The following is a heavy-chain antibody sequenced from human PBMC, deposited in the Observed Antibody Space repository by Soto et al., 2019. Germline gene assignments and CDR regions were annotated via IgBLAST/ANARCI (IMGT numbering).Heavy chain of an antibody. Sequence: QLQLQESGSGLVKPSQTLSLTCAVSGGSISSGGFSWNWIRQPPGKALEWIGYIYHSGSTYNSPSLKSRVTISVDRSKNQFSLKLSSVTAADTAVYYCASGLEVIAATPQWDYWGQGTLVTVAS. CDR3: ASGLEVIAATPQWDY. V-gene: IGHV4-30-2*01. J-gene: IGHJ4*02. D-gene: IGHD2-15*01. CDR2: IYHSGST. CDR1: GGSISSGGFS.